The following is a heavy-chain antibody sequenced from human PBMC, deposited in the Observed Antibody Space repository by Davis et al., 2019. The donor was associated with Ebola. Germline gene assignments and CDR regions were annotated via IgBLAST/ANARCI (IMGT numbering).Heavy chain of an antibody. CDR1: RNTFTTYY. CDR3: ATYFTIFGVVSDY. CDR2: INPSGGST. V-gene: IGHV1-46*01. J-gene: IGHJ4*02. D-gene: IGHD3-3*01. Sequence: ASVKVSCKASRNTFTTYYMHWVRQAPGQGLEWMGIINPSGGSTSYAQKFQGRVTMTRDTSTSTVYMELSSLRSEDTAVYYCATYFTIFGVVSDYWGQGTLVTVSS.